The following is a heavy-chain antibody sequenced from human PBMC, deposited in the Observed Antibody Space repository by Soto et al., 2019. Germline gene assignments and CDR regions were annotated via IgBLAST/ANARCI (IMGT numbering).Heavy chain of an antibody. CDR2: VSYAGIT. CDR3: ARELPSIYEILTGHFDH. V-gene: IGHV4-59*12. CDR1: GGSMNNFY. J-gene: IGHJ4*02. D-gene: IGHD3-9*01. Sequence: SETLSLTCSVSGGSMNNFYWTWIRRPPGKGLEWIAHVSYAGITKYNPSLQSRVTISVDTSKSHFFLKLNSVTAADTAVYYCARELPSIYEILTGHFDHWGQGTLVTVSS.